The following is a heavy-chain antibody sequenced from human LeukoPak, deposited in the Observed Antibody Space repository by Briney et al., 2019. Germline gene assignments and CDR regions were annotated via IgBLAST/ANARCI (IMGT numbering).Heavy chain of an antibody. J-gene: IGHJ4*02. Sequence: PGGSLRLSCAASGFTFSNYAMGWVRQAPGKGLEWVSAISGSGGSTYYADSVKGRFTISRDNSKNTLCLQMNGLRAEDTAVYYCAKDREAFYYDSSTYYPYYFDYWGQGTLVTVSS. V-gene: IGHV3-23*01. CDR3: AKDREAFYYDSSTYYPYYFDY. CDR2: ISGSGGST. D-gene: IGHD3-22*01. CDR1: GFTFSNYA.